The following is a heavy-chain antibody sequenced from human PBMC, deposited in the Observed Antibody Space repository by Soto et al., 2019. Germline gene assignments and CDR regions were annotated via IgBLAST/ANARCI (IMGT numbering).Heavy chain of an antibody. CDR2: IIPIFGTA. CDR3: ARDGLRGSSNYYGMDV. CDR1: GGTFSSYA. Sequence: SVKVSCKASGGTFSSYANSWVRQAPGQGLEWMGGIIPIFGTANYAQKFQGRVTITADKSTSTAYMELSSLRSEDTAVYYCARDGLRGSSNYYGMDVWGQGTTVTVSS. D-gene: IGHD6-6*01. V-gene: IGHV1-69*06. J-gene: IGHJ6*02.